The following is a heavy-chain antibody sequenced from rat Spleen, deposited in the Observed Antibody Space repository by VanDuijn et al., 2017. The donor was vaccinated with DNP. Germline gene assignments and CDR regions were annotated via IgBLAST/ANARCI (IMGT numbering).Heavy chain of an antibody. V-gene: IGHV5-22*01. D-gene: IGHD3-1*01. J-gene: IGHJ1*01. CDR2: IIYDGTST. Sequence: EVQLVESGGGLVQPGRSLKLSCAASGFTFRDYYMAWVRQAPKKGLEWVASIIYDGTSTYYGDSVKGRFTISRDNAKNTLYLQMNSLKSEDTATYYCARGSTSIYWYFDFWGPGTMVTVSS. CDR3: ARGSTSIYWYFDF. CDR1: GFTFRDYY.